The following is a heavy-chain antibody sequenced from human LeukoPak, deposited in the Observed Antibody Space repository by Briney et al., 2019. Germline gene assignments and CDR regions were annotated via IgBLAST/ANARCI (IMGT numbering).Heavy chain of an antibody. J-gene: IGHJ3*02. CDR1: GYTFTAYY. Sequence: SVKVSCKASGYTFTAYYIHWVRQAPGQGLEWMGGIIPIFGTANYAQKFQGRVTITADESTSTAYVELSSLRSEDTAVYYCARGGVAAAGDDAFDIWGQGTMVTVSS. D-gene: IGHD6-13*01. V-gene: IGHV1-69*13. CDR2: IIPIFGTA. CDR3: ARGGVAAAGDDAFDI.